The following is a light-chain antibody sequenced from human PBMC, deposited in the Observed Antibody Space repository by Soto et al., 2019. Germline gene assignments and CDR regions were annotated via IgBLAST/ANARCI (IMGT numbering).Light chain of an antibody. CDR1: SSDVGGYDF. V-gene: IGLV2-14*01. CDR2: DVN. CDR3: SSYTKGGTWV. J-gene: IGLJ3*02. Sequence: QSALTQPASVSGSPGQSITISCTGTSSDVGGYDFVSWYQQHPGKAPKLMIYDVNNRPSGVSNRFSGSKSGSTASLTISGLQADDEADYYCSSYTKGGTWVFGGGTQLTVL.